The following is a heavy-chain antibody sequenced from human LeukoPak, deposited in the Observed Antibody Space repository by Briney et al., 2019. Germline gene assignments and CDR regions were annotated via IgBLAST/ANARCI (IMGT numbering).Heavy chain of an antibody. Sequence: PSETLSLTCTVSGGSISSYYWSWIRQPAGKGLEWIGRIYTSGSTNYNPSLKSRAIMSVDTSKNQFSLKLSSVTAADTAVYYCARDREAVANWGYDWFDPWGQGTLATVSS. CDR2: IYTSGST. CDR1: GGSISSYY. D-gene: IGHD7-27*01. CDR3: ARDREAVANWGYDWFDP. J-gene: IGHJ5*02. V-gene: IGHV4-4*07.